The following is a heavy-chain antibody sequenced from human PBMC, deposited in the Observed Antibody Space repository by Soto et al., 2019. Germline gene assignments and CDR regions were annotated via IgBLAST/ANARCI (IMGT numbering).Heavy chain of an antibody. CDR2: IYYSGST. CDR1: GGSISSGAYY. V-gene: IGHV4-31*03. J-gene: IGHJ1*01. CDR3: AIYDSSGSRGFQH. Sequence: SETLSLTCTVSGGSISSGAYYWSWIRQHPGKGLEWIGYIYYSGSTYYNPSLKSRVTISVDTSKNQFSLKPSSVTAADTAVYYCAIYDSSGSRGFQHWGQGTLVTVSS. D-gene: IGHD3-22*01.